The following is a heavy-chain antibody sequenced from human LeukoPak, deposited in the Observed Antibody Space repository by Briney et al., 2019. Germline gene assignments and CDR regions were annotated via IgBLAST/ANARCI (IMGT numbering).Heavy chain of an antibody. V-gene: IGHV4-59*08. CDR2: IYYSGST. CDR3: AREVVLSASAWFEY. J-gene: IGHJ4*02. D-gene: IGHD3-22*01. CDR1: GGSISSYY. Sequence: SETLSLTCTVSGGSISSYYWSWIRQPPGKGLEWIGYIYYSGSTNYNPSPKSRVTISVDTSKNQFSLKLSSVTAADTAVYYCAREVVLSASAWFEYWGQGTLVTVSS.